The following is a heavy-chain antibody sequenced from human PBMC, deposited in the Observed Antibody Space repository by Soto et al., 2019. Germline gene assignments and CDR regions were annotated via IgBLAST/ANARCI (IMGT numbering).Heavy chain of an antibody. D-gene: IGHD3-10*01. V-gene: IGHV4-39*01. CDR3: MRHLRLMAPLDAFDT. CDR2: IYYSGTT. Sequence: QLQLQESGPGLVKPLETLSLTCTVSGGSISSSSYYWGWIRQPPGKGLEWIGSIYYSGTTYYNPSLKSRVSISVDTSNKQFSLKLRSVTAADTAVYSCMRHLRLMAPLDAFDTWGQGTMVTVSS. J-gene: IGHJ3*02. CDR1: GGSISSSSYY.